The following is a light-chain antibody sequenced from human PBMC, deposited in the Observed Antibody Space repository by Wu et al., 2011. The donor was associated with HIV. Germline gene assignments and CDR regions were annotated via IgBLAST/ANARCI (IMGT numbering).Light chain of an antibody. Sequence: EIVLTQFPVTLSLSPGERATLSCRASQSVSSYLAWYQQKPGQAPRLLIYDASNRATGIPARFSGSGSGTDFTLTISSLEPEDFAVYYCQQRSNWPPITFGKGHDWRLN. V-gene: IGKV3-11*01. CDR2: DAS. CDR3: QQRSNWPPIT. J-gene: IGKJ5*01. CDR1: QSVSSY.